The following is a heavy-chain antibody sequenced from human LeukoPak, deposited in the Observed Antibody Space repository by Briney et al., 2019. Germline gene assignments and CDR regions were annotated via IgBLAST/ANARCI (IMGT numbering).Heavy chain of an antibody. CDR2: INPSGGST. V-gene: IGHV1-46*01. J-gene: IGHJ4*02. Sequence: ASVKVSCKASGYTFTSYYMHWVRQAPGQGLEWMGIINPSGGSTSYAQKFQGRVTMTRDTSISTAYMELSRLRSDDTAVYYCASALSGSYFSFDYWGQGTLVTVSS. CDR3: ASALSGSYFSFDY. CDR1: GYTFTSYY. D-gene: IGHD1-26*01.